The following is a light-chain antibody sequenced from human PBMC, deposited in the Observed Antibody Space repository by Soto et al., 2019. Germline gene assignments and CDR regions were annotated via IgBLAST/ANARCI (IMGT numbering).Light chain of an antibody. Sequence: EILMTQSPATLSVSPGERATLSCRASQSVRSNLAWYQQKPGQVPRLLIYAASTRATGIPARFSGSGSGTEFTLTIGSLQSEDFAVYYCQQYNDWPQTVGQGTKVDI. CDR2: AAS. CDR3: QQYNDWPQT. V-gene: IGKV3-15*01. CDR1: QSVRSN. J-gene: IGKJ1*01.